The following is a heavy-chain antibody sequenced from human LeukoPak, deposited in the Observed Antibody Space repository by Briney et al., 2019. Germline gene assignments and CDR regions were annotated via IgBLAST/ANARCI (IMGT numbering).Heavy chain of an antibody. D-gene: IGHD3-16*01. Sequence: ASVKVSCKASGYTFTSYFMHWERQAPGRGLEWVGIINPSGGSTSYAQKFQGRVTLTRDTSTSTVYMELSSLRSEDTAVYYCARSDYVSHPDWFDPWGQGTLVTVSS. CDR1: GYTFTSYF. CDR2: INPSGGST. V-gene: IGHV1-46*01. J-gene: IGHJ5*02. CDR3: ARSDYVSHPDWFDP.